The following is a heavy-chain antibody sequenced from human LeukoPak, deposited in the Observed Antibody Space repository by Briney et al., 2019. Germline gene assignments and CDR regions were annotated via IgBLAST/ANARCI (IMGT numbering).Heavy chain of an antibody. CDR2: IIGSGGNT. Sequence: GGSLRLSCAASGFTFTSFAMSWVRQAPGKGLEWVSSIIGSGGNTFYADSVKGRFTISRDNSKNTLYLQMNSLRAEDTAVYYCAKQYYFASGSYRYFDYWGQGTLVTVSS. D-gene: IGHD3-10*01. V-gene: IGHV3-23*01. CDR3: AKQYYFASGSYRYFDY. CDR1: GFTFTSFA. J-gene: IGHJ4*02.